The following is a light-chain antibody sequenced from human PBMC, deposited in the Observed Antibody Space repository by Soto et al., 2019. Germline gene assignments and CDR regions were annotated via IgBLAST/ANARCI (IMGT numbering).Light chain of an antibody. Sequence: SPQYPRTLSVSRGERASHACRASERIYSAYLGWYQQKPGQAPRLLIYGASSRATGIPDRFSGSGSGTDFTLTISRLEPEDFAVYYCQQYGSSPQTFGQGTKV. J-gene: IGKJ1*01. CDR2: GAS. CDR3: QQYGSSPQT. V-gene: IGKV3-20*01. CDR1: ERIYSAY.